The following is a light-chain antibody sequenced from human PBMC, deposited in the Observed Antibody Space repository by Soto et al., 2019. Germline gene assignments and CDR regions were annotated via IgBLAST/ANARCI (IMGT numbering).Light chain of an antibody. CDR3: QSYDTSLSPLVV. CDR1: SSNIGAGYD. V-gene: IGLV1-40*01. Sequence: QAVVTQPPSVSGAPGQRVTISCTGSSSNIGAGYDVHWYQHLPGTAPKFLISDNTNRPSGVPDRFSASRSGTSASLAITGLQAEDEADYYCQSYDTSLSPLVVFGGGTKLTVL. J-gene: IGLJ2*01. CDR2: DNT.